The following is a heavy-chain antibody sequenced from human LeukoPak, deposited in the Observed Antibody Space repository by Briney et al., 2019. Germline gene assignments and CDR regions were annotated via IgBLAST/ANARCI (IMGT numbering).Heavy chain of an antibody. Sequence: GASVKDSCKASGYTFTGYYMHWVRQAPGQGLEWMGWINPNNGGTNYAQKFQDRVTMTRDTSINTAYMELSRLRSDDTAVYYCARDDCSGGSCYSEYFDYWGQGTLVTVSS. CDR3: ARDDCSGGSCYSEYFDY. CDR1: GYTFTGYY. J-gene: IGHJ4*02. V-gene: IGHV1-2*02. D-gene: IGHD2-15*01. CDR2: INPNNGGT.